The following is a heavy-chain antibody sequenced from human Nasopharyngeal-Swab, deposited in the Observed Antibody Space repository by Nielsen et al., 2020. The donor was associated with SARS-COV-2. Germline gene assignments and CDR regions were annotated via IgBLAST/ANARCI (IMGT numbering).Heavy chain of an antibody. J-gene: IGHJ4*02. CDR3: ARDWDRYADGF. CDR2: IYAGGTT. D-gene: IGHD3-16*01. V-gene: IGHV3-53*01. Sequence: WIRQPPGKGLEWVSVIYAGGTTYYADSVKGRFTISRDNSKNTLYLQMNSLRAEDTAVYYCARDWDRYADGFWGQGILVTVSS.